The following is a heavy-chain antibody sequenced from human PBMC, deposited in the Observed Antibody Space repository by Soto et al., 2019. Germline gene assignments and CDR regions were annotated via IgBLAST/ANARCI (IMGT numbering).Heavy chain of an antibody. J-gene: IGHJ6*02. CDR1: GLNISSYA. D-gene: IGHD3-3*01. CDR3: ARGYDFWSGYYYYGMDV. CDR2: ISYDGSNK. V-gene: IGHV3-30-3*01. Sequence: GLPMRVSSTAAGLNISSYAMHWVSKKKGKGLEWVAVISYDGSNKYYADSVKGRFTISRDNSKNTLYLQMNSLRAEDTAVYYCARGYDFWSGYYYYGMDVWGQGTTVTVSS.